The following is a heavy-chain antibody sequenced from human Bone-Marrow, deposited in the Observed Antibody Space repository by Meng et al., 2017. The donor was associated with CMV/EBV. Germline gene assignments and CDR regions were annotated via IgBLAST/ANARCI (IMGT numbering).Heavy chain of an antibody. CDR1: GGSVSSGSYY. V-gene: IGHV4-61*01. CDR2: IYYSGST. CDR3: ARDTERLRIDY. J-gene: IGHJ4*02. Sequence: SETLSLTCTVSGGSVSSGSYYWSWIRQPPGKGLEWIGYIYYSGSTNYNPSLKSRVTISVDTSKNQFSLKLSSVTAADTAVYYCARDTERLRIDYWGQGTRVTVYS. D-gene: IGHD4-17*01.